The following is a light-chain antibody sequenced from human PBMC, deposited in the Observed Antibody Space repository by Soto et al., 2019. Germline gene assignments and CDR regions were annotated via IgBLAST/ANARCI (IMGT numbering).Light chain of an antibody. Sequence: QAVVTQPPSVSGAPGQRVTISCSGNNSNIGAGYDVHWYQQLPGTAPKLLIYANTNRPSGVPDRFSGSKSGTSASLAITGLQAEDEGDYYCQSYDSSLSGYVFGTGTKVTVL. CDR3: QSYDSSLSGYV. CDR1: NSNIGAGYD. V-gene: IGLV1-40*01. J-gene: IGLJ1*01. CDR2: ANT.